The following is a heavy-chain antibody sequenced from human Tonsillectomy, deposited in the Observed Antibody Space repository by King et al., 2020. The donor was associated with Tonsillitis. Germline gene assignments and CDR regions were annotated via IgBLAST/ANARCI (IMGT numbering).Heavy chain of an antibody. CDR1: GFTFSSYC. Sequence: VQLVESGGGLVQPGGSLRLSCAASGFTFSSYCMSWVRQAPGKGLELVANIKQDGSEKYYVDSVKGRFTISRDNAKNSLYLQMNSLRAEDTAVYYCARDMGSDIAAFSAAFDIWGQGTMVTVSS. CDR2: IKQDGSEK. CDR3: ARDMGSDIAAFSAAFDI. D-gene: IGHD6-6*01. V-gene: IGHV3-7*01. J-gene: IGHJ3*02.